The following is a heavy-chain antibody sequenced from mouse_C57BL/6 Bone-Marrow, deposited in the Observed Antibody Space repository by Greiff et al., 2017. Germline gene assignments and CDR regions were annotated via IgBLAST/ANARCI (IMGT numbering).Heavy chain of an antibody. V-gene: IGHV5-6*01. D-gene: IGHD1-1*01. CDR3: ARHRFCYDSSYGSLDY. CDR1: GFTFSSYA. CDR2: ISSGGSYT. Sequence: EVQLQESGGDLVKPGGSLKLSCAASGFTFSSYAMSWVRQTPDKRLEWVATISSGGSYTYYPDSVKGRFTISRDNAKNTLYLQMSSLKSDYTCMYYCARHRFCYDSSYGSLDYGGQGASVTVSS. J-gene: IGHJ4*01.